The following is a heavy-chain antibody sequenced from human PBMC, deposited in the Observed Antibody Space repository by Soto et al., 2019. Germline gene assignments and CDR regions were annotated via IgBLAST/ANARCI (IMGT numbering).Heavy chain of an antibody. CDR3: SRVIRVAARPAYPDV. CDR1: AFTFSGYS. V-gene: IGHV3-48*01. Sequence: EVQLAESGGGLVQPGGSLRLSCSASAFTFSGYSMNWVRQAPGKGLECVSYISPSSSTIYYADSVKGRFTISRDNAKNSLYLQMNSLRAEDTAVYYCSRVIRVAARPAYPDVWGKGTTVTVSS. D-gene: IGHD6-6*01. J-gene: IGHJ6*04. CDR2: ISPSSSTI.